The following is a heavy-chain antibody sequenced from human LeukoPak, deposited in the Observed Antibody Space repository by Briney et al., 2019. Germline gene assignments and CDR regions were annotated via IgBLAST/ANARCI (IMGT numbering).Heavy chain of an antibody. CDR1: GGTFSSYA. D-gene: IGHD3-22*01. Sequence: ASVKVSCKASGGTFSSYAISWVRQAPGQGLEWMGRIIPILGIANYAQKFQGRVTITADKSTSTAYMELSSLRSEDTAEYYCARGPYYYDSSGYLYYFDYWGQGTLVTVSS. V-gene: IGHV1-69*04. CDR2: IIPILGIA. J-gene: IGHJ4*02. CDR3: ARGPYYYDSSGYLYYFDY.